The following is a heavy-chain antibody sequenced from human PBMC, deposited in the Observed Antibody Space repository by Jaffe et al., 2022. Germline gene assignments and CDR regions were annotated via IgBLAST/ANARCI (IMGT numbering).Heavy chain of an antibody. D-gene: IGHD2-21*02. CDR2: IYYSGST. V-gene: IGHV4-59*01. J-gene: IGHJ5*02. Sequence: QVQLQESGPGLVKPSETLSLTCTVSGGSISSYYWSWIRQPPGKGLEWIGYIYYSGSTNYNPSLKSRVTISVDTSKNQFSLKLSSVTAADTAVYYCARAPAYCGGDCYSGRFDPWGQGTLVTVSS. CDR1: GGSISSYY. CDR3: ARAPAYCGGDCYSGRFDP.